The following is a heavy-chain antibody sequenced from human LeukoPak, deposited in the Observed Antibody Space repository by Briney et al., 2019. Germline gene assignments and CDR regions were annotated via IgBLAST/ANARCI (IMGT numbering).Heavy chain of an antibody. D-gene: IGHD5-18*01. J-gene: IGHJ4*02. CDR3: ARHGPDTAMVDY. CDR1: GDSISTNY. Sequence: PSETPSLTCTVSGDSISTNYWSWIRQPPGKGLEWIGFIYSSGSTNYNPSLKSRVTISVDTSKNQFSLNLRSVTAADTAVYYCARHGPDTAMVDYWGQGTLVTVSS. V-gene: IGHV4-59*08. CDR2: IYSSGST.